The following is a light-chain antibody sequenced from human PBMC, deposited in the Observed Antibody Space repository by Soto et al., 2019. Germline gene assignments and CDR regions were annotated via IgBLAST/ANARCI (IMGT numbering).Light chain of an antibody. CDR2: AAS. Sequence: EIVMTQSPATLSVSQGERATLSCRATESVSNNLAWYQQKPGQAPTLLIFAASTMATGIPARFSGCGSGTDFTLTISSLQSEDFAVYYCQQYNKWPLTFGGGTKVEIK. CDR1: ESVSNN. V-gene: IGKV3-15*01. J-gene: IGKJ4*01. CDR3: QQYNKWPLT.